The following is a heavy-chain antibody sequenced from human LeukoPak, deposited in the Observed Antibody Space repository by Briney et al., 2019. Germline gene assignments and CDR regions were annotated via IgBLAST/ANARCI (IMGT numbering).Heavy chain of an antibody. V-gene: IGHV4-38-2*02. CDR2: IYHSGTT. D-gene: IGHD7-27*01. CDR1: GYSISSGYY. Sequence: SETLSLTCTVSGYSISSGYYWGWIRQPPGKGLEWIGSIYHSGTTYYNPSLKSRVTISVDTSKNQLSLKLSSVTAADTAVYYCARLAWGRLDYWGQGTLVTVSS. J-gene: IGHJ4*02. CDR3: ARLAWGRLDY.